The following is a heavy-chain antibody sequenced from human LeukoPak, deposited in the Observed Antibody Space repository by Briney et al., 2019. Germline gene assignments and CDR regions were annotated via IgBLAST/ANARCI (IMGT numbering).Heavy chain of an antibody. J-gene: IGHJ4*02. CDR3: AKEHRSYGDYLNFDY. CDR1: GFSFSSYG. CDR2: IRYDGNIK. V-gene: IGHV3-30*02. Sequence: AGGSLRLSCAASGFSFSSYGMHWVRQAPGKGLECVAFIRYDGNIKHYADSVKGRFTISRDNSKNTLYLQMNSLRADDTAIYYCAKEHRSYGDYLNFDYWGQGALVTVSS. D-gene: IGHD4-17*01.